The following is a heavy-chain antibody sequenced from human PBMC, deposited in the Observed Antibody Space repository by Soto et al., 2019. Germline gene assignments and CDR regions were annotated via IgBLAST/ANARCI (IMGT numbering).Heavy chain of an antibody. J-gene: IGHJ6*02. CDR2: MNEDGGTT. V-gene: IGHV3-74*01. CDR3: ASDLSGRADV. CDR1: GFTFSSYW. Sequence: VGSLRLSCAASGFTFSSYWMHWVRQAPGKGLVWVSRMNEDGGTTDYADSVKGRFTISRDNAKNTLYLQMNSLRVGDTAVYYCASDLSGRADVWGQGTTVTVSS. D-gene: IGHD3-10*01.